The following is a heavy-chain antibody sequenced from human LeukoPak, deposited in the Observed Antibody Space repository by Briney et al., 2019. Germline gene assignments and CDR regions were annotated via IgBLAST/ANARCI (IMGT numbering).Heavy chain of an antibody. Sequence: SQTLSLTCTVSGGSISSGSYYWSWIRQPAGKGLEWIGRIYTSGSTNYNPSLKSRVTISVDTSKNQFSLKLSSVTAADTAVYYCARDQGYSYVDYWGQGTLDTVSS. J-gene: IGHJ4*02. D-gene: IGHD5-18*01. CDR3: ARDQGYSYVDY. CDR1: GGSISSGSYY. V-gene: IGHV4-61*02. CDR2: IYTSGST.